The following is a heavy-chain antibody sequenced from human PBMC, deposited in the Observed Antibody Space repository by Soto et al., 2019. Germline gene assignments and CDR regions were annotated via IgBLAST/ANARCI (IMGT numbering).Heavy chain of an antibody. J-gene: IGHJ5*02. V-gene: IGHV4-59*01. CDR3: ASLYSSGWYLDP. D-gene: IGHD6-19*01. Sequence: SETLSLTCTVSGGSISSYYWSWIRQPPGKGLEWIGYIYYSWSTNYNPSLKSRVTISVDTSKNQFSLKLSSVTAADTAVYYCASLYSSGWYLDPWGQGTLVTVSS. CDR2: IYYSWST. CDR1: GGSISSYY.